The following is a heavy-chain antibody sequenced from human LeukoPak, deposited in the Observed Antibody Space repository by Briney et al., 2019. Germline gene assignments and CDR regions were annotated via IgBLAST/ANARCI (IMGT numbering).Heavy chain of an antibody. CDR3: AKSNGYGLVDI. Sequence: PSETLSLTCSVSGYSISSGYYWGWIRQPPGKGLEWIGSIYHSGSTYYNPSLKSRVTISVDTSRNQFSLKLNSVTAADTAVYYCAKSNGYGLVDIWGQGTMVTVSS. CDR1: GYSISSGYY. CDR2: IYHSGST. D-gene: IGHD3-10*01. V-gene: IGHV4-38-2*02. J-gene: IGHJ3*02.